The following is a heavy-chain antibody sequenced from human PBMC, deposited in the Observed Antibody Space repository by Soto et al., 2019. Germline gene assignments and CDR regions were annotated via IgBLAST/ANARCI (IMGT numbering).Heavy chain of an antibody. V-gene: IGHV2-5*02. CDR3: AHIASYYQFDWFDP. CDR2: IYWDGDK. D-gene: IGHD3-10*01. J-gene: IGHJ5*02. CDR1: GFSLSTSGVG. Sequence: QITLKESGRTLVKPAQTLTLTCTFSGFSLSTSGVGVGWIRQPPGKALEWLALIYWDGDKRSSPSLKSRLTVTKDTSNTQVVLTISDMDPVDTATYYCAHIASYYQFDWFDPRGQGILVTVSS.